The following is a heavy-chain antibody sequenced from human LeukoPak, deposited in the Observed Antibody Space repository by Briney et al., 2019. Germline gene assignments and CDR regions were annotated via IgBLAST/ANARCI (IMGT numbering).Heavy chain of an antibody. D-gene: IGHD4-17*01. CDR2: ISSSGSTI. CDR3: ARVGDYGDYRDWYFDL. CDR1: GFTFSSYW. Sequence: PGGSLRLSCAASGFTFSSYWMNWVRQAPGKGLEWVSYISSSGSTIYYADSVKGRFTISRDNAKNSLYLQMNSLRAEDTAVYYCARVGDYGDYRDWYFDLWGRGTLVTVSS. V-gene: IGHV3-48*04. J-gene: IGHJ2*01.